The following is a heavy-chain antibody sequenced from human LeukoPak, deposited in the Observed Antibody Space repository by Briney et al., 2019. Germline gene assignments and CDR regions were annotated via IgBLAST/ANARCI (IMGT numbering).Heavy chain of an antibody. J-gene: IGHJ4*02. D-gene: IGHD3-22*01. V-gene: IGHV1-8*01. CDR3: ARLAHLYYDSSGYYYAY. CDR1: GYTFTSYD. Sequence: ASVKVSCKASGYTFTSYDINWVRQAPGQGLEWMGWMNPNSGNTGYAQKFQGRVTMTRNTSISTAYMELSSLRSEDTDVYYCARLAHLYYDSSGYYYAYWGQGTLVTVSS. CDR2: MNPNSGNT.